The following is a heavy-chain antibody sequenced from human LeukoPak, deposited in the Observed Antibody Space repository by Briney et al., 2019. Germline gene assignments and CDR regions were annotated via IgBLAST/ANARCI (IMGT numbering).Heavy chain of an antibody. CDR1: GYTFTNYA. D-gene: IGHD3-10*01. Sequence: ASVKVSCKASGYTFTNYAKHWVRQAPGQRLEWMGQINGGLENTKYSQRFQGRVTITRDISATTAYMELSSLRSEDTAVYYCARAEVLLSYGHNKHCLDVWGQGTTVTVSS. CDR2: INGGLENT. CDR3: ARAEVLLSYGHNKHCLDV. V-gene: IGHV1-3*01. J-gene: IGHJ6*02.